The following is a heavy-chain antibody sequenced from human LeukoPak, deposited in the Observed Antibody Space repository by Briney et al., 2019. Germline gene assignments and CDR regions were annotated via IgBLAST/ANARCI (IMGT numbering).Heavy chain of an antibody. CDR2: IRQDGGEK. Sequence: GGSLRPSCAASDFSFISFWRSGVGRAPGRGRRGLANIRQDGGEKYYLDSVKGRFTVSRDNAKNSLYLQMNSLRAEDTAVYYCARLGARQILEYWGQGTLVTVSS. CDR3: ARLGARQILEY. J-gene: IGHJ4*02. CDR1: DFSFISFW. V-gene: IGHV3-7*01. D-gene: IGHD4-17*01.